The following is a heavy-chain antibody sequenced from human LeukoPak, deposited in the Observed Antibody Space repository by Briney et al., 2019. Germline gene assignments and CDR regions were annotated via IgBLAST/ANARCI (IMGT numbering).Heavy chain of an antibody. V-gene: IGHV3-21*01. J-gene: IGHJ6*03. D-gene: IGHD1-26*01. CDR3: ARDWDEETYYYYMDV. CDR1: GFTFSSYS. CDR2: ISSSSSYI. Sequence: PGGSLRLSCAASGFTFSSYSMNWVRQAPGKGLEWVSSISSSSSYIYYADSVKGRFTISRDNAKNSLYLQMNSLRAEDTTVYYCARDWDEETYYYYMDVWGKGTTVTVSS.